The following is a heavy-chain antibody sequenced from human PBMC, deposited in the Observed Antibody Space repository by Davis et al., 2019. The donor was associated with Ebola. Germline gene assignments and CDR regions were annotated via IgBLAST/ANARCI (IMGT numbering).Heavy chain of an antibody. CDR2: INHSGSA. J-gene: IGHJ6*02. CDR1: GGSFSGYY. D-gene: IGHD2-15*01. V-gene: IGHV4-34*01. Sequence: PSETLSLTCTVYGGSFSGYYWTWVRQSPGKGLEWIGEINHSGSANYNPSLTSRVTISVDTSKKQFSLELNSVTAADTAVYYCVRGWIVVVVAATGDYYNYNAMDVWGPGTTVTVSS. CDR3: VRGWIVVVVAATGDYYNYNAMDV.